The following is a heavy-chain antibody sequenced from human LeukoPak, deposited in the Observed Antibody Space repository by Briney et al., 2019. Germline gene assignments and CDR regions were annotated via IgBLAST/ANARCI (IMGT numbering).Heavy chain of an antibody. CDR1: GGSFSGYY. D-gene: IGHD4-23*01. CDR2: INHSGST. Sequence: SETLSLTCAVYGGSFSGYYWSWIRQPPGKGLEWIGEINHSGSTNYNPSLKSRVTISVDTPKNQFSLKLSSVTAADTAVYYCARVDYGGNSGDYWGQGTLVTVSS. V-gene: IGHV4-34*01. J-gene: IGHJ4*02. CDR3: ARVDYGGNSGDY.